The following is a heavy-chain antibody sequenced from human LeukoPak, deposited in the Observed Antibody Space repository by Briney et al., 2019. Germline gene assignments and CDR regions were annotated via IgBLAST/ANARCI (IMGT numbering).Heavy chain of an antibody. CDR2: IYSGGST. CDR1: GFTVSSNY. V-gene: IGHV3-66*01. Sequence: PGGSLRLSCAASGFTVSSNYMSWVRQAPGKGLEWVSVIYSGGSTYYADSVKGRFTISRDNSKNTLYLQMNSLRAEDTAVYYCAKDLTAVAGDGYMDVWGKGTTVTVSS. D-gene: IGHD6-19*01. J-gene: IGHJ6*03. CDR3: AKDLTAVAGDGYMDV.